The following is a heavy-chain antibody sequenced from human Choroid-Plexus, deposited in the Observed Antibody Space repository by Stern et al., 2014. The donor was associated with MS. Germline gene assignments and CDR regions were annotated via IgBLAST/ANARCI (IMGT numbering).Heavy chain of an antibody. Sequence: ESGPALVRPTQTLTLTCSFSGFSLTTDGMCVSWIRQPPGKALQXLALVDWDDDTYYDTSLRTRLTISKDTSKNRVVLTMANMDPMDTATYFCARTRWGASGRHAARFDHWGQGTRVIVSS. CDR2: VDWDDDT. D-gene: IGHD1-26*01. V-gene: IGHV2-70*01. J-gene: IGHJ3*01. CDR1: GFSLTTDGMC. CDR3: ARTRWGASGRHAARFDH.